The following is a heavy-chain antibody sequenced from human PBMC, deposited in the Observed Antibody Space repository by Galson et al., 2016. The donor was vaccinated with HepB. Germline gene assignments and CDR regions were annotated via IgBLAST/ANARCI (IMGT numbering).Heavy chain of an antibody. Sequence: SLRLSCAASGFTFSSFPMHWVRQAPGKGLEWASVISSDGTTKYYADSVKGRFTVSRDNSKNTLFLQMNSLRPEDTTVYYCARERTGTAYCSSISCPKYFDSWGQGTLVTVSS. CDR3: ARERTGTAYCSSISCPKYFDS. CDR2: ISSDGTTK. D-gene: IGHD2-2*01. J-gene: IGHJ4*02. CDR1: GFTFSSFP. V-gene: IGHV3-30-3*01.